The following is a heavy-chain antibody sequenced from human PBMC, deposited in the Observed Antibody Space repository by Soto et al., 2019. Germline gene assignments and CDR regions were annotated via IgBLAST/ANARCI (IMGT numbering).Heavy chain of an antibody. J-gene: IGHJ4*02. Sequence: QVQLVQSGAEVKKPGASVKVSCKTSGYTFTNFGLSWVRQAPGQGLEWMGWISAYNGNTNYAQNFQGRVTMTTDTSTSEAYMELRSLRSDDTAAYYFARGGTPIDYGGQGTLVTVSS. V-gene: IGHV1-18*01. CDR1: GYTFTNFG. CDR3: ARGGTPIDY. CDR2: ISAYNGNT. D-gene: IGHD3-16*01.